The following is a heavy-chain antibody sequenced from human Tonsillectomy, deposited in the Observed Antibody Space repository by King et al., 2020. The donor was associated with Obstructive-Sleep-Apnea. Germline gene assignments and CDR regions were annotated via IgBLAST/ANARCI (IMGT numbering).Heavy chain of an antibody. Sequence: VQLQESGPGLVKPSQTLSLTCAVSGASISSGGYSWSWIRQPPGKGLEWIGYTYYSVSTFYNPSFESRVSMSVATSKNQFSLKLSSVTAADTAVYYCARDPMTVTQGYWGQGTLVTVSS. V-gene: IGHV4-30-4*07. CDR2: TYYSVST. CDR1: GASISSGGYS. CDR3: ARDPMTVTQGY. J-gene: IGHJ4*02. D-gene: IGHD4-17*01.